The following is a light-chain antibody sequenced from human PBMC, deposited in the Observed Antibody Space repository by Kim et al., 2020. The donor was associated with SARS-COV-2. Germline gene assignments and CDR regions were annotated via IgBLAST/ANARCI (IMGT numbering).Light chain of an antibody. CDR2: GNS. CDR1: SSNIGAGYD. V-gene: IGLV1-40*01. Sequence: VTSSRPGSSSNIGAGYDVNWYQPRPGTAPKLLIYGNSNRPSGVPDRFSGSKSGTSASLAITGLQAEDEADYYCQSYDNSLSGSWVFGGGTQLTVL. CDR3: QSYDNSLSGSWV. J-gene: IGLJ3*02.